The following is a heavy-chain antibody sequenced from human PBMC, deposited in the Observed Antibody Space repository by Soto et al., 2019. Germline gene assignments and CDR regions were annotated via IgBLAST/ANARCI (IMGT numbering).Heavy chain of an antibody. J-gene: IGHJ4*02. D-gene: IGHD1-26*01. Sequence: QVQLQESGPRLVEASQTLSLTCTVSNGSITSGGYYWSWIRQPPGKRLEWIGYIYHSGSTFYSPSLQSRLTMSVDTSKNQFSLTLSSVTAADTAVYHCARMSGTYYVPDYWGQGTPLTVSS. CDR1: NGSITSGGYY. CDR2: IYHSGST. V-gene: IGHV4-31*03. CDR3: ARMSGTYYVPDY.